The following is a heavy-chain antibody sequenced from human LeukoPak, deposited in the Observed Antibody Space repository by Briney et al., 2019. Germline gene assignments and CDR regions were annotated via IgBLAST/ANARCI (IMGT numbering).Heavy chain of an antibody. CDR3: ARGGYCSSTSCFGYYYGMDV. Sequence: SQTLSLTCAISGDSVSSNSAAWNWIRQSPSRGLEWLGRTYYRSKWYNDYAVSVKGRITINPDTSKNQFSLQLNSVTPEDTAVYYCARGGYCSSTSCFGYYYGMDVWGQGTTVTVSS. D-gene: IGHD2-2*01. CDR2: TYYRSKWYN. CDR1: GDSVSSNSAA. J-gene: IGHJ6*02. V-gene: IGHV6-1*01.